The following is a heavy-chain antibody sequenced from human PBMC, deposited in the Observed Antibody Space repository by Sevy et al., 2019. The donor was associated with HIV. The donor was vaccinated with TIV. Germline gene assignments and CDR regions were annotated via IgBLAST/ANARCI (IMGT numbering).Heavy chain of an antibody. Sequence: SENLSLTCTVSGGSISSYYWSWIRQPPGKGLEWIGYIYYSGSTNYNPSLKSRVTISVDTSKNQFSLKLSSVTAADTAVYYCARERQLVLDYWGQGTLVTVSS. CDR2: IYYSGST. D-gene: IGHD6-13*01. CDR3: ARERQLVLDY. CDR1: GGSISSYY. J-gene: IGHJ4*02. V-gene: IGHV4-59*01.